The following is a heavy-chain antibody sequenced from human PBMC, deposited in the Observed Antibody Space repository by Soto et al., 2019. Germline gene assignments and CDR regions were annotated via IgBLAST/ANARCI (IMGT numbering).Heavy chain of an antibody. V-gene: IGHV1-69*01. CDR1: GWIYSSYA. D-gene: IGHD3-10*01. CDR2: VIPILGQA. Sequence: SSVKVSRKGFGWIYSSYAISWLRQAPGKGREWMGAVIPILGQAYYAQDLQDRVSITADESTRTTYMELSSLRSEDTDGYFCARVRGMRAPPGTDFWGQGTLVTVSS. J-gene: IGHJ4*03. CDR3: ARVRGMRAPPGTDF.